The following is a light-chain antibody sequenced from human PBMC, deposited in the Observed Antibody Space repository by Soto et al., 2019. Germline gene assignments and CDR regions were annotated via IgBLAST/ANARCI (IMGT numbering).Light chain of an antibody. CDR1: QDIFKY. CDR3: LLVNSFPLR. CDR2: EAS. V-gene: IGKV1-33*01. Sequence: IQMTQSPSSLSASVGDRVTITVMASQDIFKYLNWYQLKPGKAPKLLIYEASSLETGVPSRFSGSGSGTEFTLTISSLHPDDFATYYCLLVNSFPLRFAVGTKV. J-gene: IGKJ4*01.